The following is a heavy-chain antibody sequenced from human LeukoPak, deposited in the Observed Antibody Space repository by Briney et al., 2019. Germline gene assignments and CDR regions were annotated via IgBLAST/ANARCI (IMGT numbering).Heavy chain of an antibody. Sequence: QPEGSLRLSCAASGFPFSNYGMHWVRQPPGKGLEWVAFMRSDGSGKYYADSVKGRFTISRDNTKNTLFLQMNSLRPEDTPVYNCAKDRYSSRWFALDPWGQGVLVIVSS. D-gene: IGHD6-13*01. J-gene: IGHJ5*02. CDR1: GFPFSNYG. CDR3: AKDRYSSRWFALDP. V-gene: IGHV3-30*02. CDR2: MRSDGSGK.